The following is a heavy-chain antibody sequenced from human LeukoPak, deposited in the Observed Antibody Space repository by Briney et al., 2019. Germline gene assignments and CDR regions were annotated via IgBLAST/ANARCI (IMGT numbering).Heavy chain of an antibody. CDR2: ISSSSSYT. CDR3: ARGWYQYGMDV. D-gene: IGHD6-19*01. Sequence: PGGSLRLSCAASGFTFSDYYMSWIRQAPGKGLEWISYISSSSSYTNHADSVKGRFTISRDNAKNSLYLQMNSLRVDDTAAYYCARGWYQYGMDVWGQGTTVTVPS. CDR1: GFTFSDYY. J-gene: IGHJ6*02. V-gene: IGHV3-11*03.